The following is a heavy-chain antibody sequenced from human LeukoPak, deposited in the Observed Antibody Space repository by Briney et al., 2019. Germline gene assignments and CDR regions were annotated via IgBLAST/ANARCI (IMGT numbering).Heavy chain of an antibody. Sequence: PSQTLSLTCAVSGGSISSGAYYRSWIRQHPGKGLEWIGYIYYSGSTYYNPSLKSRVTISVDTSKNQFSLKLSSVTAADTAVYYCARDRDFWSGPPIGMDVWGQGTTVTVSS. CDR3: ARDRDFWSGPPIGMDV. J-gene: IGHJ6*02. CDR2: IYYSGST. V-gene: IGHV4-31*11. CDR1: GGSISSGAYY. D-gene: IGHD3-3*01.